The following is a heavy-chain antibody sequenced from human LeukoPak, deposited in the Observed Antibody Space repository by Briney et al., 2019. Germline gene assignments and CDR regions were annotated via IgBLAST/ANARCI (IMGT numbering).Heavy chain of an antibody. Sequence: GGSLRLSCVASGFPFSDYLLTWVRQAPGKGLEWVANIKQDGSEKYYVDSVRGRFTISRDNTKNSLYLQINSLRAEDTAVYYCAKRFRGTSGLYYFDSWGQGTLVTVSS. CDR1: GFPFSDYL. CDR3: AKRFRGTSGLYYFDS. V-gene: IGHV3-7*03. J-gene: IGHJ4*02. CDR2: IKQDGSEK. D-gene: IGHD2/OR15-2a*01.